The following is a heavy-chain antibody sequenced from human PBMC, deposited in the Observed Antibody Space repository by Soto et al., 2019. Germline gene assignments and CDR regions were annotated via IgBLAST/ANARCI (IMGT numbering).Heavy chain of an antibody. J-gene: IGHJ6*03. CDR2: INTNTGNP. CDR3: ASGPRAVSANVLRFLEWLPIHPPYYMDV. CDR1: GYTFTSYA. Sequence: ASVKVSCKASGYTFTSYAMNWVRQAPGQGLEWMGWINTNTGNPTYAQGFTGRFVFSLDTSVSTAYLQICSLKAEDTAVYYCASGPRAVSANVLRFLEWLPIHPPYYMDVWGKGTTVTVSS. D-gene: IGHD3-3*01. V-gene: IGHV7-4-1*01.